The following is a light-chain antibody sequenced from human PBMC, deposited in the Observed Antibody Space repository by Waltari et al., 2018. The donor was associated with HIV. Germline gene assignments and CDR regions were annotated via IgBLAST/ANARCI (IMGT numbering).Light chain of an antibody. J-gene: IGLJ1*01. CDR3: CSYAGSSTYV. V-gene: IGLV2-23*02. Sequence: QSALTQPASVSGSPGQSITISCTGTSSDVGGYNYVSWYQQHPGKAPRLMFYYVSKRPSGVSNRFAGSKSGNTASLTIAGLQAEDEADYYCCSYAGSSTYVFGTGTKVTVL. CDR1: SSDVGGYNY. CDR2: YVS.